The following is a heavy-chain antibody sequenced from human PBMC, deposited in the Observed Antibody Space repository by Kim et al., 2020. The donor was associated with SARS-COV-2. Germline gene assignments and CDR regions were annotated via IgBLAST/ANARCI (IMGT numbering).Heavy chain of an antibody. Sequence: TRYHRKSPNRVTMTRDTSTSTLYMELSSLGSEDTAMYYCTRDSFDSGSFDYWGQGTLVTVTS. V-gene: IGHV1-46*01. CDR3: TRDSFDSGSFDY. D-gene: IGHD5-12*01. J-gene: IGHJ4*02. CDR2: T.